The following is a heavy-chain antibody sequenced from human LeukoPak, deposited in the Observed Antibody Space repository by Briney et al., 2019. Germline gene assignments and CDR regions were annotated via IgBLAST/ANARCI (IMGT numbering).Heavy chain of an antibody. CDR2: ISAYNGNT. CDR3: ARAGEYYYDSSGYGN. CDR1: GYTFTSYG. Sequence: GASVKVSCKASGYTFTSYGISWVRQAPGQGLEWMGWISAYNGNTNYAQKLQGRVTMTTDTSTSTAYMELRSLRSDDTAVYYCARAGEYYYDSSGYGNWGQGTLVTVSS. V-gene: IGHV1-18*01. D-gene: IGHD3-22*01. J-gene: IGHJ4*02.